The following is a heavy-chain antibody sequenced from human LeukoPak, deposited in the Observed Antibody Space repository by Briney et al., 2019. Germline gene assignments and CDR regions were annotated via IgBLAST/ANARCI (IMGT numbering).Heavy chain of an antibody. V-gene: IGHV1-69*04. CDR1: GYTFTSYG. D-gene: IGHD3-10*01. Sequence: SVKVSCKASGYTFTSYGISWVRQAPGQGLEWMGRIIPILGIANYAQKFQGRVTITADKSTSTAYMELSSLRSEDTAVYYCAREVLAHYYGSGSNQYFDYWGQGTLVTVSS. CDR2: IIPILGIA. J-gene: IGHJ4*02. CDR3: AREVLAHYYGSGSNQYFDY.